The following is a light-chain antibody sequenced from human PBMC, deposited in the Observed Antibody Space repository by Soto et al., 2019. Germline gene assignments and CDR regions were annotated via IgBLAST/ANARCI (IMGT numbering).Light chain of an antibody. V-gene: IGLV1-40*01. Sequence: QSVLTQPPSVSGAPGQTVIISCTGGSSNIGAGYDVHWYQQLPGTAPRLLIYANTIRLSGVPDRFSGSKSGTSVSLTITGLQADDDGDYYCQSYDARLSVVFGRGTKLTVL. J-gene: IGLJ2*01. CDR3: QSYDARLSVV. CDR2: ANT. CDR1: SSNIGAGYD.